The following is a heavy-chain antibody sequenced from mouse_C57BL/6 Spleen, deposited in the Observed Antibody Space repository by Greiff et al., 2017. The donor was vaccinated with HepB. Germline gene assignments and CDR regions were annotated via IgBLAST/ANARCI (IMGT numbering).Heavy chain of an antibody. CDR2: IDPSDSYT. CDR3: ARGHRPYWYFDV. V-gene: IGHV1-69*01. J-gene: IGHJ1*03. CDR1: GYTFTSYW. D-gene: IGHD3-1*01. Sequence: QVQLKQPGAELVMPGASVKLSCKASGYTFTSYWMHWVKQRPGQGLEWIGEIDPSDSYTNYNQKFKGKSTLTVDKSSSTAYMQLSSLTSEDSAVYYCARGHRPYWYFDVWGTGTTVTVSS.